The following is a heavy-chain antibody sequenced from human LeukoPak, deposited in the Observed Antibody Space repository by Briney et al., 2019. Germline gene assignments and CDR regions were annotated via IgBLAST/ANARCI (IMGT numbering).Heavy chain of an antibody. V-gene: IGHV4-34*01. Sequence: SETLSLTCAVYGGSFSGYYWSWIRQPPGKGLEWIGEINHSGSTNYNPSLKSRVTISVDTSKNQFSLKLSSVTAADTAVYYCARSIGNGDLDYWGQGTLVTVSS. CDR3: ARSIGNGDLDY. CDR2: INHSGST. CDR1: GGSFSGYY. J-gene: IGHJ4*02. D-gene: IGHD4-17*01.